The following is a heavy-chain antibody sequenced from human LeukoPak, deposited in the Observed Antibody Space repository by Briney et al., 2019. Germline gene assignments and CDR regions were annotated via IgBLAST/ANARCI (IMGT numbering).Heavy chain of an antibody. D-gene: IGHD2-2*02. J-gene: IGHJ4*02. CDR3: ARDRVRYCSSTSCYSSFDY. Sequence: ASVKVSRKASGYTFTSYGISWVRQAPGQGLEWMGWISAYNGNTNYAQKLQGRVTMTTDTSTSTAYMELRSLRSDDTAVYYCARDRVRYCSSTSCYSSFDYWGQGTLVTVSS. CDR1: GYTFTSYG. CDR2: ISAYNGNT. V-gene: IGHV1-18*01.